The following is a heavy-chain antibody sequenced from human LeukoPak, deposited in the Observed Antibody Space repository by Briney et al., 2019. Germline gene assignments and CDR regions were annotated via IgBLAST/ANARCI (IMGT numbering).Heavy chain of an antibody. V-gene: IGHV3-9*01. CDR2: ISWNSGSI. J-gene: IGHJ4*02. CDR1: GFTFDDYA. CDR3: AKAYSSSSWVPDY. D-gene: IGHD6-13*01. Sequence: PGGSLRLSCAASGFTFDDYAMHWVRQAPGKGLEWVSGISWNSGSICYADSVKGRFTISRDNAKNSLYLQMNSLRAEDTALYYCAKAYSSSSWVPDYWGQGTLVTVSS.